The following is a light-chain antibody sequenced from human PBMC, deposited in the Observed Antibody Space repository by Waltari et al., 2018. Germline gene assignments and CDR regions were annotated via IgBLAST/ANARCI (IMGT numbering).Light chain of an antibody. CDR1: ELPKQY. V-gene: IGLV3-25*03. CDR2: NDT. Sequence: SYELTQPPSVSVSPRQPAKTTCSGAELPKQYAYWYQQRPGQAPVMVIYNDTERPSGLPERISGSSSGTTVTLTISGVQAEDEADYYCHSTHSNYWVFGGGTKLTVL. J-gene: IGLJ3*02. CDR3: HSTHSNYWV.